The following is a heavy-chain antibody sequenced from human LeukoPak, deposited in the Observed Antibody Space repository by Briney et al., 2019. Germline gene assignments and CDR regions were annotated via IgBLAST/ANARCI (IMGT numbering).Heavy chain of an antibody. V-gene: IGHV1-69*04. D-gene: IGHD6-13*01. J-gene: IGHJ4*02. CDR3: ARLSPLAAAGTGYIDY. CDR1: GGTFSSYA. CDR2: IIPILGIA. Sequence: ASVKVSCKASGGTFSSYAISWVRQAPGQGLEWMGRIIPILGIANYAQKFQGRVTITADKSTSTAYMELSSLRSEDTAVYYCARLSPLAAAGTGYIDYWGQGTLVTVSS.